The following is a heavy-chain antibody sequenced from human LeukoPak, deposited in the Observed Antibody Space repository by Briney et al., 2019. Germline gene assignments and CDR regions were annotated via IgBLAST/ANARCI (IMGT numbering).Heavy chain of an antibody. D-gene: IGHD3-10*01. CDR3: ARGEITMVRGVITTYYYYYGMDV. CDR2: IKHSGST. V-gene: IGHV4-34*01. J-gene: IGHJ6*02. Sequence: SETLSLTCAVYGGSFSGYYWSWIRQPPGKGLEWIGEIKHSGSTNYNPSLKSRVTISVDTSKNQFSLKLSSVTAADTAVYYCARGEITMVRGVITTYYYYYGMDVWGQGTTVTVSS. CDR1: GGSFSGYY.